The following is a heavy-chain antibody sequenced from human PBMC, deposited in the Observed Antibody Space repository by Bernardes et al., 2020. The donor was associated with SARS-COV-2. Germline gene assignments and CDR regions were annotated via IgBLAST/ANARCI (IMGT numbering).Heavy chain of an antibody. V-gene: IGHV1-2*02. CDR1: GYTFTGNY. D-gene: IGHD1-7*01. Sequence: ASVKVSCKASGYTFTGNYMHWVRQAPGQGLEWMGWINPNSGGTNYAQKFQGRVTMTRDTSISTAYMELSRLRSDDTAVYYCAREDITGTTGSGMDVWGQGTTVTVSS. J-gene: IGHJ6*02. CDR3: AREDITGTTGSGMDV. CDR2: INPNSGGT.